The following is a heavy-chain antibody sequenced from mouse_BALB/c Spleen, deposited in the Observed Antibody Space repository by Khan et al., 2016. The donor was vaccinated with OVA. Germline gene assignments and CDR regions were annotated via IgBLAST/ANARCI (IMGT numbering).Heavy chain of an antibody. CDR3: TRSYDGSSGFDY. V-gene: IGHV1-15*01. D-gene: IGHD1-1*01. CDR1: GYTFTDYE. CDR2: IDPETGGT. Sequence: VQLQESGAELVRPGASVTLSCKASGYTFTDYEMHWVKQTPVHGLEWIGAIDPETGGTAYNQKFKGKATLTADKSSSTAYMELRSLTSEDSAGYYCTRSYDGSSGFDYWGQGTTLTVSS. J-gene: IGHJ2*01.